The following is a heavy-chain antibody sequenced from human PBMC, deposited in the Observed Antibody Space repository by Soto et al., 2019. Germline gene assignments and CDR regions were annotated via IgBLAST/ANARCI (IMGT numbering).Heavy chain of an antibody. CDR1: GGSISSGDFY. V-gene: IGHV4-61*08. CDR3: ARGALGYCSGGSCYRYFDY. CDR2: IRFSGST. J-gene: IGHJ4*02. Sequence: QVQLQESGPGLVRPSETLSLTCTVSGGSISSGDFYWAWIRQPPGKGLEWIGYIRFSGSTNYNPSLKRRVTFSVDTSKNQCSLKMNSVTAADTAVYHCARGALGYCSGGSCYRYFDYWGQGTLVTVSS. D-gene: IGHD2-15*01.